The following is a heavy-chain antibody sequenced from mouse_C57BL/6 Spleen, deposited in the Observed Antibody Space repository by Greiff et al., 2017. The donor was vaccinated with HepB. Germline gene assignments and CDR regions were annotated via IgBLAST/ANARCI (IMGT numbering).Heavy chain of an antibody. V-gene: IGHV1-82*01. CDR3: ATLITTVVDV. CDR1: GYAFSSSW. D-gene: IGHD1-1*01. Sequence: QVQLKQSGPELVKPGASVKISCKASGYAFSSSWMNWVKQRPGKGLEWIGRIYPGDGDTNYNGKFKGKATLTADKSSSTAYMQLSSLTSEDSAVYFCATLITTVVDVWGTGTTVTVSS. CDR2: IYPGDGDT. J-gene: IGHJ1*03.